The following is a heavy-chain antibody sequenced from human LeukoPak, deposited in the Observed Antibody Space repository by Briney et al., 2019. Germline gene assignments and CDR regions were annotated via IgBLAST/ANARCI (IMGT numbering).Heavy chain of an antibody. D-gene: IGHD3/OR15-3a*01. J-gene: IGHJ4*02. Sequence: PGGSLRLSCAASGFTFSNYAMTWIRQAPGKGLEWVANMNLDGSEKYYVDFVKGRFIISRDNAKNSLYLQMNSLTAEDTAIYYCARDDGFSCYSYWGQGTLVTVSS. V-gene: IGHV3-7*01. CDR3: ARDDGFSCYSY. CDR2: MNLDGSEK. CDR1: GFTFSNYA.